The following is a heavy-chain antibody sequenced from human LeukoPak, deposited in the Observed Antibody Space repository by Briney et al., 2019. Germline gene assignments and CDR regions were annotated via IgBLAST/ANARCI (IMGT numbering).Heavy chain of an antibody. CDR2: IYYSGST. V-gene: IGHV4-31*03. J-gene: IGHJ3*02. CDR1: GGSISSGGYY. CDR3: ARLSQDSSGYNDAFDI. Sequence: PSQTLSLTCTVSGGSISSGGYYWSWIRQHPGKGLEWIGYIYYSGSTYYNPSLKSRVTISVDTSKNQFSLKLSSVTAADTAVYYCARLSQDSSGYNDAFDIWGQGTMVTVSS. D-gene: IGHD3-22*01.